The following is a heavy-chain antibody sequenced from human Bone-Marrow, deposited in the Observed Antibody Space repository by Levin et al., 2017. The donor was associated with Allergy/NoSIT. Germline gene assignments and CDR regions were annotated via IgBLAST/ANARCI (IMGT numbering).Heavy chain of an antibody. J-gene: IGHJ3*02. Sequence: GGSLRLSCAASGFTFSSYSMNWVRQAPGKGLEWVSSISSSSSYIYYADSVKGRFTISRDNAKNSLYLQMNSLRAEDTAVYYCARRAMIVVVITTHDAFDIWGQGTMVTVSS. CDR3: ARRAMIVVVITTHDAFDI. V-gene: IGHV3-21*01. CDR2: ISSSSSYI. D-gene: IGHD3-22*01. CDR1: GFTFSSYS.